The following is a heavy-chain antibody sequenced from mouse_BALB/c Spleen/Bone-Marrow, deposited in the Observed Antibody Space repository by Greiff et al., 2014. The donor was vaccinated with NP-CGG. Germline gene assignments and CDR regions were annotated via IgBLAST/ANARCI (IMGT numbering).Heavy chain of an antibody. CDR3: ARDDYYAMDY. J-gene: IGHJ4*01. V-gene: IGHV7-3*02. Sequence: EVNLVESGGGLVQPGGSPRLSCATSGFTFTDYYMSWVRQPPGKALEWLGFIRNKANGYTTEYSASVKGRFTISRDNSQSILYLQMNTLRAEDSATYYCARDDYYAMDYWGQGTSVTVSS. CDR2: IRNKANGYTT. CDR1: GFTFTDYY.